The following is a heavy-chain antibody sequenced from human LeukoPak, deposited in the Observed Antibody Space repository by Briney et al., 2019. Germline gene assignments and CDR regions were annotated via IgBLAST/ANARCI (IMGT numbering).Heavy chain of an antibody. CDR3: ARQPRAYYYDSSGYYFDY. Sequence: SETLSLTCTVSGGSISSGGYYWSWIRQHPGKGLEWIGYIYYSGSTYYNPSLKSRVTISVDTSENQFSLKLSSVTAADTAVYYCARQPRAYYYDSSGYYFDYWGQGTLVTVSS. D-gene: IGHD3-22*01. CDR1: GGSISSGGYY. CDR2: IYYSGST. J-gene: IGHJ4*02. V-gene: IGHV4-31*03.